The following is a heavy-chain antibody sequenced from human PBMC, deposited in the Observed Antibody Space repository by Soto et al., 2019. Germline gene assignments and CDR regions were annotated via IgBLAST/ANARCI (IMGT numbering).Heavy chain of an antibody. Sequence: QVQLVESGGGVVQPGRSLRLSCAASGFTFSSYGMHWVRQAPGKGLEWVAVISYDGSNKYYADSVKGRFTISRDNSKNTLYLQMNSLRAEDTAVYYCAKGNEWELLPWFDPWGQGTLVTVSS. J-gene: IGHJ5*02. D-gene: IGHD1-26*01. V-gene: IGHV3-30*18. CDR3: AKGNEWELLPWFDP. CDR1: GFTFSSYG. CDR2: ISYDGSNK.